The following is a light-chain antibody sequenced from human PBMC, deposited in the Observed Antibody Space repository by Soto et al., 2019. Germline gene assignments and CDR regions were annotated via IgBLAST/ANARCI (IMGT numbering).Light chain of an antibody. CDR3: SSYAGSSTPFV. Sequence: QSALTQPPSASGSPGQSVTISCTGTSSDVGAYNYVSWYQQHPGKAPKLMIYDVSKRPSGVPYRFSGSKSGNAASLTVSGLQGEDEADYYCSSYAGSSTPFVFGTGTKLTVL. J-gene: IGLJ1*01. V-gene: IGLV2-8*01. CDR1: SSDVGAYNY. CDR2: DVS.